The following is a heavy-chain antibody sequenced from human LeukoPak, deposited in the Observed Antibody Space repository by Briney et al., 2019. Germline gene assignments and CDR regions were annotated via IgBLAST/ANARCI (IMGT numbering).Heavy chain of an antibody. D-gene: IGHD3-22*01. CDR1: GGSISSGGYS. CDR2: IYHSGST. CDR3: ARGITMITWDVDYFDY. J-gene: IGHJ4*02. Sequence: PSETLSLTCAVSGGSISSGGYSWSWIRQRPGKGLEWIGYIYHSGSTYYNPSLKSRVTISVDRSKNQFSLKLSSVTAADTAVYYCARGITMITWDVDYFDYWGQGTLVTVSS. V-gene: IGHV4-30-2*01.